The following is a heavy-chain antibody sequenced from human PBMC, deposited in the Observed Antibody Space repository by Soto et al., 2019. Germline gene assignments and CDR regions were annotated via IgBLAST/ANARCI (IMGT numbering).Heavy chain of an antibody. Sequence: SETLSLTCTVSGGSISSGGYYWSWIRQHPGKGLEWIGYIYYSGSTYYNPSLKSRVTISVDTSKNQFSLKLSSVTAADTVVYYCAREPYVVPAAIYAFDIWGQGTMVTVSS. CDR2: IYYSGST. CDR3: AREPYVVPAAIYAFDI. CDR1: GGSISSGGYY. V-gene: IGHV4-31*03. J-gene: IGHJ3*02. D-gene: IGHD2-2*01.